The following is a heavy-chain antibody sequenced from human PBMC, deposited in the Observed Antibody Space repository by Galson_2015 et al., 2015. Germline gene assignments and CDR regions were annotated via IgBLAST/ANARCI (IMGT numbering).Heavy chain of an antibody. CDR2: IKNKANSYTT. CDR3: VRLRTYWLLDF. J-gene: IGHJ4*02. V-gene: IGHV3-72*01. D-gene: IGHD2-8*02. Sequence: SLRLSCAASGFSFRDHYMAWVRRAPGKGLEWVGHIKNKANSYTTEYAASVKGRFTISRDDSKNSLYLQMSGLRNDDMAVYYCVRLRTYWLLDFWGQGTLVTVSS. CDR1: GFSFRDHY.